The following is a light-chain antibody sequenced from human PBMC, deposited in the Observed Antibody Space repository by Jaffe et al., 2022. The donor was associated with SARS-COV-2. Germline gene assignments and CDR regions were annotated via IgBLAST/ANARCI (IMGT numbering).Light chain of an antibody. CDR2: AAS. CDR3: QQLNSYPHT. V-gene: IGKV1-9*01. J-gene: IGKJ3*01. Sequence: DIQLTQSPSFLSASVGDRVTITCRASQGISNHLAWYQQKPGKAPKLLLYAASTLQSGVPSRFSGIGSGTEFTLTISSLQPEDFATYYCQQLNSYPHTFGPGTKVDIK. CDR1: QGISNH.